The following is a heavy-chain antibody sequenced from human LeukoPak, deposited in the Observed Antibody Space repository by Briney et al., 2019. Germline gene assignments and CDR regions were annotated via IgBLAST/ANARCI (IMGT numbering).Heavy chain of an antibody. J-gene: IGHJ4*02. CDR3: ARGGIGRAAAGLGDFDY. Sequence: ASVKVSCKASGYTFTSYGISWVRQAPGQGLEWMGWTSAYNGNTNYAQKLQGRVTMTTDTSTSTAYMELRSLRSDDTAVYYCARGGIGRAAAGLGDFDYWGQGTLVTVSS. D-gene: IGHD6-13*01. CDR1: GYTFTSYG. CDR2: TSAYNGNT. V-gene: IGHV1-18*01.